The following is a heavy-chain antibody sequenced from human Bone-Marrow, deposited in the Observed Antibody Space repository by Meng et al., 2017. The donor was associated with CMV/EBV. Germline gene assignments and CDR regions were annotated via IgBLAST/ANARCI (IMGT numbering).Heavy chain of an antibody. J-gene: IGHJ5*02. CDR1: GFTLSNFA. CDR3: YGSFLGGVYH. Sequence: GESLKISCAASGFTLSNFAMSWVRHTPRKGLEWVSAITADDGSTHYADSVNGRFSISRDNFENTLYLQMNSLRADDTAVYYCYGSFLGGVYHWGQGTLVTVSS. CDR2: ITADDGST. D-gene: IGHD3-10*01. V-gene: IGHV3-23*01.